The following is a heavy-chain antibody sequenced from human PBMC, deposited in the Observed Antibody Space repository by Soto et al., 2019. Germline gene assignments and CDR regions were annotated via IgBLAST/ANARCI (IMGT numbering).Heavy chain of an antibody. CDR2: MNPNSGNT. D-gene: IGHD3-10*01. CDR3: ARGPGTMAKIDY. CDR1: GYTFTSYD. J-gene: IGHJ4*02. V-gene: IGHV1-8*01. Sequence: ASVKVSCKASGYTFTSYDINWVRQATGQGLEWMGWMNPNSGNTGYAQKFQGRVTMTRNTSISTAYMELSSVTAADTAVYYCARGPGTMAKIDYWGQGTLVTVSS.